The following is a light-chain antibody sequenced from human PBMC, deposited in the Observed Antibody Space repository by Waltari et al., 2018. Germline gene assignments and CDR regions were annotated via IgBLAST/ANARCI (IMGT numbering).Light chain of an antibody. J-gene: IGLJ2*01. CDR3: SSYTSSSNVV. Sequence: QSALTQPASVSGSPGQSITISCTGTSSDVGGYNYVSWYQQHPDKAPKLMIYDVSKRPSGVSNRFSGSKSGNTASLTISGLQAEDEADYYCSSYTSSSNVVFGGGTKLTVL. CDR2: DVS. V-gene: IGLV2-14*01. CDR1: SSDVGGYNY.